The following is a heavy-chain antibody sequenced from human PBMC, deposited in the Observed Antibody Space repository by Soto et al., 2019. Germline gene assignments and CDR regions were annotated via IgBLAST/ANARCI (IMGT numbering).Heavy chain of an antibody. Sequence: GGSLRLSCAASGFTFSSYWMSWVRQAPGKGLEWVANIKQDGSEKYYVDSVKGRSTISRDNAKNSLYLQMNSLRAEDTAVYYCARVDSSSWYNWFDPWGQGTLVTVSS. CDR2: IKQDGSEK. J-gene: IGHJ5*02. D-gene: IGHD6-13*01. CDR3: ARVDSSSWYNWFDP. V-gene: IGHV3-7*03. CDR1: GFTFSSYW.